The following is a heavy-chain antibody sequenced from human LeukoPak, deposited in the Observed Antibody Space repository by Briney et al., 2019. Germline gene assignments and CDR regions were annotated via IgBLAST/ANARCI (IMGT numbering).Heavy chain of an antibody. D-gene: IGHD3-16*01. Sequence: ASVKVSCKASGYAFSGYYIHWVRQAPGQGPEWMGWISPNNGGTNYAQKFQGWVTMTRDTSISTAYMELSRLTSNVTAVYYCAKSKLGEVAAKFDTWGQGTLVTVSS. CDR3: AKSKLGEVAAKFDT. CDR1: GYAFSGYY. V-gene: IGHV1-2*04. J-gene: IGHJ5*02. CDR2: ISPNNGGT.